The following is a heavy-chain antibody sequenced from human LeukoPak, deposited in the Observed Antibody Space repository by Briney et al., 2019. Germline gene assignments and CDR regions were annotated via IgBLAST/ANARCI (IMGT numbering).Heavy chain of an antibody. Sequence: GGSLRLSCAASGFTVSNNYMSWVRQAPGKGLEWVSVIYSAGTTYHADSVRGRFTISRDNSKNTLYLQMNSLRAEDTAVYYCARDPTGTTWGRGTLVTVSS. CDR2: IYSAGTT. CDR1: GFTVSNNY. V-gene: IGHV3-66*01. CDR3: ARDPTGTT. J-gene: IGHJ5*02. D-gene: IGHD2-8*01.